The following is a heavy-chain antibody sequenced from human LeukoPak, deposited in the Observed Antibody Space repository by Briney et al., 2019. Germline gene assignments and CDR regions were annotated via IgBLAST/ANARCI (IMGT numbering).Heavy chain of an antibody. CDR1: GGTFSIYA. D-gene: IGHD3-10*01. CDR2: IIPIFGTA. CDR3: ARDETAPGYYYGMDV. V-gene: IGHV1-69*13. J-gene: IGHJ6*02. Sequence: GASVKLSCKACGGTFSIYAISWVRQAPGQGLEWMGGIIPIFGTANYAQKFQGRVTITADESTSTAYMELSSLRSEDTAVYYCARDETAPGYYYGMDVWGQGTTVTVSS.